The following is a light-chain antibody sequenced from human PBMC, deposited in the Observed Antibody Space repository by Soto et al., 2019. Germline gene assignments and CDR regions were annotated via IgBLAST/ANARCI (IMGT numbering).Light chain of an antibody. CDR3: QQRSDWPPLT. Sequence: EIVLTQSPATLSLSPGERATLSCRASQSVSNYLAWYQQKPGQAPRLLIYYASNRATGIPARFSGSGSGTDFTLTISSLEPEDVAVYYCQQRSDWPPLTFGGGTKVEIK. CDR2: YAS. CDR1: QSVSNY. J-gene: IGKJ4*01. V-gene: IGKV3-11*01.